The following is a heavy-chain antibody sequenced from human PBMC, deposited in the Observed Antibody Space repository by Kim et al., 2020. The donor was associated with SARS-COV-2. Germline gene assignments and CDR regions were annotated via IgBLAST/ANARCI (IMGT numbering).Heavy chain of an antibody. CDR2: IRSKAYGGTT. Sequence: GGSLRLFCTASGFTFGDYAMSWVRQAPGKGLEWVGFIRSKAYGGTTEYAASVKGRFTISRDESKSIAYLQMNSLKTEDTAVYYCTRAHNIGRWAYYYYYYMDVWGKGTTVTVSS. CDR3: TRAHNIGRWAYYYYYYMDV. J-gene: IGHJ6*03. D-gene: IGHD5-12*01. CDR1: GFTFGDYA. V-gene: IGHV3-49*04.